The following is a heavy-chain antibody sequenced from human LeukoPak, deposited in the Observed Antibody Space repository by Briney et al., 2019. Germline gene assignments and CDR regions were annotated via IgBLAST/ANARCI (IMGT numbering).Heavy chain of an antibody. J-gene: IGHJ6*03. V-gene: IGHV4-34*01. CDR3: ARGRGDSSSWYSYYYYYMDV. CDR1: GGSFSGYY. CDR2: INHSGST. Sequence: KPSETLSLTCAVYGGSFSGYYWSWIRQPPGKGLEWIGEINHSGSTYYNPSLKSRVTISVDTSKNQFSLKLSSVTAADTAVYYCARGRGDSSSWYSYYYYYMDVWGKGTTVTVSS. D-gene: IGHD6-13*01.